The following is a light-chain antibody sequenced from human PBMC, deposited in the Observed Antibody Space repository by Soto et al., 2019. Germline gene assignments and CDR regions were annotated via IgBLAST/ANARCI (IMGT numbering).Light chain of an antibody. J-gene: IGLJ1*01. Sequence: QSALTQPASVSGSPGQSITISCTGSSRDVGGYDYVSWYQHHPGKAPKLMIYEVSNRPSGVSTRFSGSKSGNTASLTISGLQAEDEADYYCSSYTTSSTLCVFGTGTKVTVL. CDR1: SRDVGGYDY. CDR3: SSYTTSSTLCV. V-gene: IGLV2-14*01. CDR2: EVS.